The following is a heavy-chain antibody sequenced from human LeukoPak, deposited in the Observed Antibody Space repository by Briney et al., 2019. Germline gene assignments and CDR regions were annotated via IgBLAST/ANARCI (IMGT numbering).Heavy chain of an antibody. CDR2: ISSSGSTI. D-gene: IGHD2-2*01. CDR1: GFTFSSYE. J-gene: IGHJ6*03. V-gene: IGHV3-48*03. Sequence: GGSLILSCAASGFTFSSYEMNWVRQAPGKGLEWISYISSSGSTIYYADSVKGRFTISRDNAKNSLYLQMNSLRAEDTAVYYCARDGDRGYCSSTSCYVMGYYYYYMDVWGKGTTVTISS. CDR3: ARDGDRGYCSSTSCYVMGYYYYYMDV.